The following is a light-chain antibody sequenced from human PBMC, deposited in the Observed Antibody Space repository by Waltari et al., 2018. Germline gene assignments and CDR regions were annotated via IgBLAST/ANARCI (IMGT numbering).Light chain of an antibody. CDR1: SRDVGGYNF. V-gene: IGLV2-8*01. J-gene: IGLJ2*01. CDR3: SSYAGSNNLV. Sequence: QSALTQPPSASGSPGQSVTISCTGTSRDVGGYNFVSWYQQHPGKAPKLMIYEVSKLPSGVPDRFSGSKSGNTASLTVSGLQADDEADYYCSSYAGSNNLVFGGGTKLTVL. CDR2: EVS.